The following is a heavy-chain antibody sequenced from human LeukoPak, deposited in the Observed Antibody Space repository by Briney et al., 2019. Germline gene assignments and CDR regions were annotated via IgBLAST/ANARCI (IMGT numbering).Heavy chain of an antibody. D-gene: IGHD6-19*01. CDR1: GFTFSSYA. Sequence: GGSLRLSCAASGFTFSSYAMHWVRQAPGKGLEWVAVISYDGSNKYYADSVKGRFTISRDNSKNTLYLQMNSLRAEDTAVYCCARDGFIAVAGDYYYYYMDVWGKGTTVTVSS. CDR3: ARDGFIAVAGDYYYYYMDV. V-gene: IGHV3-30*04. J-gene: IGHJ6*03. CDR2: ISYDGSNK.